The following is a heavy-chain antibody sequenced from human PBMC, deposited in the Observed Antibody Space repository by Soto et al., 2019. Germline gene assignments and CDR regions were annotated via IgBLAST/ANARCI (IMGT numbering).Heavy chain of an antibody. Sequence: PSETLSLTCTVSGGSFNGYYWSWIRQPAGKGLESIGRMYTSGSTNYNPSLKSRVTMSIDTSENQFSLKLTSVTAADTAVYYCARDKGGRSGYFDYWGQGTLVTVSS. D-gene: IGHD3-3*01. V-gene: IGHV4-4*07. CDR2: MYTSGST. CDR3: ARDKGGRSGYFDY. CDR1: GGSFNGYY. J-gene: IGHJ4*02.